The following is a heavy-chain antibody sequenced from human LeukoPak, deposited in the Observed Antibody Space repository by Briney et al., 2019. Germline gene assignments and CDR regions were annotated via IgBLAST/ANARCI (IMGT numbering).Heavy chain of an antibody. Sequence: SETLSLTCTVFGGSISSSSYYWGWIRQPPGKGLEWIGSIYYSGSTYYNPSLKSRVTISVDTSKNQFSLKLSSVTAADTAVYYCARDTSYAFDIWGQGTMVTVSS. CDR2: IYYSGST. CDR1: GGSISSSSYY. V-gene: IGHV4-39*02. CDR3: ARDTSYAFDI. J-gene: IGHJ3*02. D-gene: IGHD6-6*01.